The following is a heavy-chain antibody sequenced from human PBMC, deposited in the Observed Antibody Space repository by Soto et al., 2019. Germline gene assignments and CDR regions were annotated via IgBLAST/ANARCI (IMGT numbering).Heavy chain of an antibody. CDR1: GDTISTGGYS. V-gene: IGHV4-30-2*01. Sequence: SETLSLTCGVSGDTISTGGYSWSWIRQPPGKGLEWIGYIYHSGSTYYNPSLKSRVTISVDRSKNQFSLKLSSVTAADTAVYYCARGGVDYYDSSGYYFSPYYFDYWGQGTLVTVPQ. J-gene: IGHJ4*02. CDR2: IYHSGST. CDR3: ARGGVDYYDSSGYYFSPYYFDY. D-gene: IGHD3-22*01.